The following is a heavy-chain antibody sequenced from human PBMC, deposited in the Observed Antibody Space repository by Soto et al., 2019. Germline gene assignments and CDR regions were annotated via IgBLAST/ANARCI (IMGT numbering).Heavy chain of an antibody. CDR2: ISVNDGST. J-gene: IGHJ4*02. V-gene: IGHV3-23*01. CDR3: SKDLCPTAGQIFSFDS. Sequence: EVKLLDSGGGLVQPGGSLRLSCAASGFTFSSYAMTWVRQAPGRELERVSSISVNDGSTYYADSVKGRFTISRDNYRSTVYLQMTGLRVEDAAIYYCSKDLCPTAGQIFSFDSWGQGSLVSASS. D-gene: IGHD6-13*01. CDR1: GFTFSSYA.